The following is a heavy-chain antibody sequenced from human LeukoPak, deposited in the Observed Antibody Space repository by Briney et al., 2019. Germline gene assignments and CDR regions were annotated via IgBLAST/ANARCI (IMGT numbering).Heavy chain of an antibody. J-gene: IGHJ4*02. CDR3: AKAVGLLWFGELEY. CDR1: GFPFYDYA. D-gene: IGHD3-10*01. V-gene: IGHV3-43*02. Sequence: GGSLRLSFAASGFPFYDYAMHWVRPAPGKGLEWVSLISGDGGSTYYADSVKGRFTISRDNSKNSLYLQMNSLRTEDTALYYCAKAVGLLWFGELEYWGQGTLVTVSS. CDR2: ISGDGGST.